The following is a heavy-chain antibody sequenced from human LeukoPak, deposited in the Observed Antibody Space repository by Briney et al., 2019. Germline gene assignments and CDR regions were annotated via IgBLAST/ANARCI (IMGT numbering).Heavy chain of an antibody. CDR1: GYIFTSYW. D-gene: IGHD3-10*01. CDR2: IYPGDSNV. J-gene: IGHJ4*02. Sequence: GESLKISCKSSGYIFTSYWIGWVRQMPGKGLEWMGIIYPGDSNVKYSPSFQGQVTISADESINTVYLQWSSLKASDTAIYFCARENWGSGDYWGQGTLVTVSS. V-gene: IGHV5-51*01. CDR3: ARENWGSGDY.